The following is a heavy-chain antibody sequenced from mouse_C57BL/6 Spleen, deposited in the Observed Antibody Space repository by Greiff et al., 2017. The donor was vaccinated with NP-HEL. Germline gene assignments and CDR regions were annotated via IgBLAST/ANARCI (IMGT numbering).Heavy chain of an antibody. J-gene: IGHJ2*01. Sequence: EVHLVESGPGLVKPSQSLSLTCSVTGYSITSGYYWNWIRQFPGNKLEWMGYISYDGSNNYNPSLKNRISITRDTSKNQFFLKLNSVTTEDTATYYCARGGITTVVIDYWGQGTTLTVSS. CDR2: ISYDGSN. V-gene: IGHV3-6*01. CDR1: GYSITSGYY. D-gene: IGHD1-1*01. CDR3: ARGGITTVVIDY.